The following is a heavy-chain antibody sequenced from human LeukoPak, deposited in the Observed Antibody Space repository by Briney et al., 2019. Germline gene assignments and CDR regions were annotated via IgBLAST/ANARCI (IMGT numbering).Heavy chain of an antibody. CDR1: GYTFTGYY. V-gene: IGHV1-2*02. CDR2: INPNSGYT. J-gene: IGHJ4*02. Sequence: GASVKVSCKASGYTFTGYYIHWGRQAPVQGLEWMGYINPNSGYTNYAQKVQDRVTVTRDTSISTAYTELSRLRSDDTAVYYCAREEANTRIHFDYWGQGTLVTVSS. D-gene: IGHD3-22*01. CDR3: AREEANTRIHFDY.